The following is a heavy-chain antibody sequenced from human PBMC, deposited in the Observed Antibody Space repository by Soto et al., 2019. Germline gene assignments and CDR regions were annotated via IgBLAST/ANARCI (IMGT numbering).Heavy chain of an antibody. CDR2: IIPILGIA. CDR1: GGTFSSYT. V-gene: IGHV1-69*04. Sequence: SVKVSCKASGGTFSSYTISWVRQAPGQGLEWMGRIIPILGIANYAQKFQGRVTITADKSTSTAYMELSSLRSEDTAVYYCARDRDRNSGYDPTLLGYWGQGTLVTVSS. J-gene: IGHJ4*02. D-gene: IGHD5-12*01. CDR3: ARDRDRNSGYDPTLLGY.